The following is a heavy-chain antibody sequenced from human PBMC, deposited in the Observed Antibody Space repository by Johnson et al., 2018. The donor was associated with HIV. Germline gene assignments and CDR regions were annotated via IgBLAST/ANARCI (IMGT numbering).Heavy chain of an antibody. Sequence: QVQLVESGGGVVQPGGSLRLSCAASGFTFSSYGMHWVRQAPGKGLEWVAVISYDGSNKYYADSVKGRFTISRDNTKNTLYLQMNSLRAEDTAMYYCARDRLLYSGSSVDTFDIWGQGTMVTVSS. CDR3: ARDRLLYSGSSVDTFDI. CDR2: ISYDGSNK. V-gene: IGHV3-30*19. CDR1: GFTFSSYG. D-gene: IGHD1-26*01. J-gene: IGHJ3*02.